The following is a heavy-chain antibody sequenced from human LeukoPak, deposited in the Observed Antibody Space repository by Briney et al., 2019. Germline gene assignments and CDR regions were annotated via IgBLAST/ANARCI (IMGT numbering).Heavy chain of an antibody. CDR3: TTYRSGHY. D-gene: IGHD6-19*01. J-gene: IGHJ4*02. CDR1: GFTFSGSD. Sequence: GGSLRLSCEASGFTFSGSDIHWVRQASGKGLEWVGRITTKASNYATAYGASVKGRFTISRDDSENTAYLQMNSLKTEDTAVYYCTTYRSGHYWGQGTLVTVSS. CDR2: ITTKASNYAT. V-gene: IGHV3-73*01.